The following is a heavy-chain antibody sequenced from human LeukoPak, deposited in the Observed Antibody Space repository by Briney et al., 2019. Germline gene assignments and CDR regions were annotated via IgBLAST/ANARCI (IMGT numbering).Heavy chain of an antibody. J-gene: IGHJ4*02. CDR2: IYTRAST. CDR1: GGSISSGSYY. V-gene: IGHV4-61*02. D-gene: IGHD3-10*01. CDR3: AVQLRGFGEASSFYFDY. Sequence: SETLSLTCTVAGGSISSGSYYWSWIRQPAGKGLEWIGRIYTRASTICTPSLKRRVTISVDTSKNQLSLKLSSVTAADTAVYYCAVQLRGFGEASSFYFDYWGQGTLVTVSS.